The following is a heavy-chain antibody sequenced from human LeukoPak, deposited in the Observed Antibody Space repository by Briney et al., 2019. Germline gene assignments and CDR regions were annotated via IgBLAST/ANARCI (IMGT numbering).Heavy chain of an antibody. D-gene: IGHD4-23*01. CDR1: GGSISSYY. CDR2: IYYSGST. Sequence: PSETLSLTCTVSGGSISSYYWSWIRQPPGKGLEWIGYIYYSGSTNYNPSLKSRVTISVDTSKNQFSLKLSSVTAADTAVYYCASTYGGNSRYYYYYGMDVWGQGTTVTVSS. CDR3: ASTYGGNSRYYYYYGMDV. J-gene: IGHJ6*02. V-gene: IGHV4-59*08.